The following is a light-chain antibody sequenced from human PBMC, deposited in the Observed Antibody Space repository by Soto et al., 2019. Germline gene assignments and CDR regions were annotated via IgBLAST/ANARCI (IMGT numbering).Light chain of an antibody. J-gene: IGKJ5*01. Sequence: EIVLTQSPDTLSLSPGERATLSCRASQSVRSERLAWYQQKRGQAPTLLIFDASSRASGTPERFSGSGSGTDFTLPISRLEPEDFAVYYCQEYDGAPPITFGLGTRLEIK. V-gene: IGKV3-20*01. CDR2: DAS. CDR1: QSVRSER. CDR3: QEYDGAPPIT.